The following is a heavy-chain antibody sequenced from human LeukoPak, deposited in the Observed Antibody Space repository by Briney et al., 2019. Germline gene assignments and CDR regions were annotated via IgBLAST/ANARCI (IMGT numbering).Heavy chain of an antibody. Sequence: PGGTLRLSCAASGFTFSNYGMSWVRQAPGKGLEWVSSISGSGDSTYYADSVKGRFTISRDNSKNTLYLQMNSLRAEDMAVYYCAKDRGIISDYWGRGTLVTVSS. CDR3: AKDRGIISDY. D-gene: IGHD3-10*01. CDR2: ISGSGDST. J-gene: IGHJ4*02. V-gene: IGHV3-23*01. CDR1: GFTFSNYG.